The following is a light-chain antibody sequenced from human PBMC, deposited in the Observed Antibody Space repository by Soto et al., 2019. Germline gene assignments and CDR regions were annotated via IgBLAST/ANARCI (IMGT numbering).Light chain of an antibody. J-gene: IGKJ4*01. V-gene: IGKV1-9*01. CDR2: AAS. CDR3: QQHADYPIT. CDR1: QGIGTS. Sequence: IQLTQSPSSLSASVGDRVTITCRASQGIGTSLAWYQQKPGKAPKLLIYAASTLQSGVPSRFSGSASGTEFTLTISSLQPDDFATYYCQQHADYPITFGGGTKVDIK.